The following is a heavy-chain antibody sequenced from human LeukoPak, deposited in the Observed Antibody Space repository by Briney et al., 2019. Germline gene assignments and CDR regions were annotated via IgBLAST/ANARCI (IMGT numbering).Heavy chain of an antibody. J-gene: IGHJ4*02. CDR1: GGSISSYY. V-gene: IGHV4-59*01. Sequence: SETLSLTCTVSGGSISSYYWSWIRQSPGKGLEWIGYIHYSGSTNYNPSLKSRVTISIDTSRSHFSLRLNSATAADTAVYYCARGERLGPDFWGQGTLVTVSS. D-gene: IGHD1-1*01. CDR2: IHYSGST. CDR3: ARGERLGPDF.